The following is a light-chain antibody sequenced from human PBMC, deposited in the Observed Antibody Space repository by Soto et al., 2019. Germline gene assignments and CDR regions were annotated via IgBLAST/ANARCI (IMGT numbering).Light chain of an antibody. CDR2: EVS. J-gene: IGLJ1*01. V-gene: IGLV2-14*01. CDR3: SSYKSSTTYV. CDR1: SSDVGGYNY. Sequence: QSVLTQPASVSGSPGQSITFSCTGTSSDVGGYNYVSWYQQHPDKAPKLMIYEVSNRPSGVSNRFSGSKSGNTASLTISGLQAEDEADYYCSSYKSSTTYVFGSGTKVTVL.